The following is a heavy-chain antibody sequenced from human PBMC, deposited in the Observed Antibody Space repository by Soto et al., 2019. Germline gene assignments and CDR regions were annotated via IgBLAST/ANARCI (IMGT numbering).Heavy chain of an antibody. Sequence: SVKVSCKASGGTFSNYVVNWVRQAPGQGLEWMGRIIPISGAANYAQKYQGRVTITADKSTSTSYMELSSLRSEDTAVYYCARDMTRTVVPYFDFWGQGTLVTVSS. CDR1: GGTFSNYV. CDR2: IIPISGAA. V-gene: IGHV1-69*06. D-gene: IGHD1-7*01. J-gene: IGHJ4*02. CDR3: ARDMTRTVVPYFDF.